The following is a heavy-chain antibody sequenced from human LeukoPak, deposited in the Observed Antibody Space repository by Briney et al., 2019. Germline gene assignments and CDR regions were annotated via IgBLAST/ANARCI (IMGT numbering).Heavy chain of an antibody. CDR1: GFTFSSYW. Sequence: GGSLRLSCAASGFTFSSYWMHWVRQAPGKGLVWVSRIHTDASTTSYADSVKGRFAISRDNAKNTLYLQMNSLRAEDTAVYYCARDGSLPDYWGQGTLVTVSS. CDR2: IHTDASTT. V-gene: IGHV3-74*01. J-gene: IGHJ4*02. CDR3: ARDGSLPDY.